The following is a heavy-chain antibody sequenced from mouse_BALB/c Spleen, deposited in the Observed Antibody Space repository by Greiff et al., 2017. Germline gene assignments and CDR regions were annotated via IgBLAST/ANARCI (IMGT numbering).Heavy chain of an antibody. J-gene: IGHJ3*01. V-gene: IGHV5-6-5*01. CDR2: ISSGGST. CDR1: GFTFSSYA. Sequence: EVKLMESGGGLVKPGGSLKLSCAASGFTFSSYAMSWVRQTPEKRLEWVASISSGGSTYYPDSVKGRFTISRGNARNILYLQMRSLRSEDTAMYYVARGLNRYDDEAWFAYWGQGTLVTVSA. D-gene: IGHD2-14*01. CDR3: ARGLNRYDDEAWFAY.